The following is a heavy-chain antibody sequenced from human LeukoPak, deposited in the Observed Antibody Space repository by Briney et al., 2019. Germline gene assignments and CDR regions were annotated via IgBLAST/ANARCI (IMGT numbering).Heavy chain of an antibody. J-gene: IGHJ4*02. V-gene: IGHV3-30*18. D-gene: IGHD5-12*01. CDR1: GFTFSSYG. CDR3: AKSIPEWATAFDY. CDR2: ISYDGSNK. Sequence: GGSLRLPCAASGFTFSSYGMHWVRQAPGKGLEGVAVISYDGSNKYYADSVKGRFTISRDNSKNTLYLQMNSLRAEDTAVYYCAKSIPEWATAFDYWGQGTLVTVSS.